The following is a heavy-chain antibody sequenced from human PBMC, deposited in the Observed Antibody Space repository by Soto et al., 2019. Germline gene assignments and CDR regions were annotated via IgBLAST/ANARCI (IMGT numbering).Heavy chain of an antibody. CDR3: AKPPHDFWSGYFKPSHDFDY. V-gene: IGHV3-23*01. D-gene: IGHD3-3*01. J-gene: IGHJ4*02. Sequence: GGSLRLSCAASGFTFSSDAMSWVRQAPGKGLEWVSAISGSGGSTYYADSVKGRFTISRDNSKNTLYLQMNSLRAEDTAVYYCAKPPHDFWSGYFKPSHDFDYWGQGTLVTVSS. CDR2: ISGSGGST. CDR1: GFTFSSDA.